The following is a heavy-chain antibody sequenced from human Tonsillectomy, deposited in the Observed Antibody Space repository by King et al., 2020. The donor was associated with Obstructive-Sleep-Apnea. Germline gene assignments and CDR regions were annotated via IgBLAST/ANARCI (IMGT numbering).Heavy chain of an antibody. CDR1: GFIFNSYW. CDR2: IKQDGSEK. Sequence: VQLVESGGGLVQPGGSLRLSCAASGFIFNSYWMTWVRQAPGKGLEWVANIKQDGSEKNYVGSVKDRFTISRDNAKNSLYLQMNGLRAEDTAVYYCARDVSPIDGETYYYDAFDIWGQGTMVTVSS. J-gene: IGHJ3*02. D-gene: IGHD1-26*01. V-gene: IGHV3-7*01. CDR3: ARDVSPIDGETYYYDAFDI.